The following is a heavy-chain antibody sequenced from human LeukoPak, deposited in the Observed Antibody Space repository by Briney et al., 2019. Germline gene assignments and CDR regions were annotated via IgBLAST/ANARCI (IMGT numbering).Heavy chain of an antibody. CDR1: GFTFTTYW. Sequence: PGGSLRLSCATSGFTFTTYWMNWVRQAPGKGLEWVANIKQGGSEKYYVDSVKGRFTISRDNARNSLYLQMNSLRADDTAVYYCARGGGYAWDYWGQGTLVTVSS. CDR3: ARGGGYAWDY. V-gene: IGHV3-7*01. CDR2: IKQGGSEK. J-gene: IGHJ4*02. D-gene: IGHD5-12*01.